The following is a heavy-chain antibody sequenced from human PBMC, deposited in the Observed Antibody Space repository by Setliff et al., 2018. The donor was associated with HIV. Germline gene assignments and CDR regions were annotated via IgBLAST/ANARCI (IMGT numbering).Heavy chain of an antibody. CDR3: ATNREQLTRTYYYYYMDV. D-gene: IGHD1-26*01. CDR1: GGTFSSYA. Sequence: SVKVSCKASGGTFSSYAISWVRRAPGQEPEWMGAIIPIFGTTKYAQRFQGRVTITADESTSTAYMELSSLGSEDTAVYYCATNREQLTRTYYYYYMDVWGKGTTVTVSS. V-gene: IGHV1-69*13. CDR2: IIPIFGTT. J-gene: IGHJ6*03.